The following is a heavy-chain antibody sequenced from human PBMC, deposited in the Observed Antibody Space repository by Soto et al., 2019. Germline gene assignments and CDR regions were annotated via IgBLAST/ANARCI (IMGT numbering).Heavy chain of an antibody. Sequence: SETLSLTCTVSGGSISSYYWSWIRQPPGKGLEWIGYIYYSGSTNYNPSLKGRVTISVDTSKNQFSLKLSSVTAADTAVYYCARHAGIYGSGTLRPFDYWGQGTLVTVSS. V-gene: IGHV4-59*08. J-gene: IGHJ4*02. CDR3: ARHAGIYGSGTLRPFDY. CDR2: IYYSGST. CDR1: GGSISSYY. D-gene: IGHD3-10*01.